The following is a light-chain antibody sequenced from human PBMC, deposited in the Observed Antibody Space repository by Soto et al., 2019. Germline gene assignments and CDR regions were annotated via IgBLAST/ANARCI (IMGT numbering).Light chain of an antibody. CDR3: QQYYNWPRT. J-gene: IGKJ1*01. V-gene: IGKV3-15*01. CDR1: QSVSIN. CDR2: GAS. Sequence: EIVLTQSPATLSVSPGETVTLSCRASQSVSINVAWYQQKPGQSPRLLISGASTRATGIPASFSGSGSGTEFTLTSSSLQSEDFAIYFCQQYYNWPRTFGQGTKVEIK.